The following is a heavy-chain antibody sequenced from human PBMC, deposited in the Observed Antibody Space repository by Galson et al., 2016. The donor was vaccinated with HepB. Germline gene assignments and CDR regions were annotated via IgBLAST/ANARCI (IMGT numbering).Heavy chain of an antibody. CDR2: TYYRSKWYN. J-gene: IGHJ6*02. D-gene: IGHD5-18*01. CDR3: ARERRGYNYGYYYYGMDV. V-gene: IGHV6-1*01. CDR1: GDSVSSNSAA. Sequence: CAISGDSVSSNSAAWTWIRQSPSRGLEWLGRTYYRSKWYNDYAVSVKSRIKINPDTFKNQFSLQLNSVTPEDTALYYCARERRGYNYGYYYYGMDVWGQGTTVTVSS.